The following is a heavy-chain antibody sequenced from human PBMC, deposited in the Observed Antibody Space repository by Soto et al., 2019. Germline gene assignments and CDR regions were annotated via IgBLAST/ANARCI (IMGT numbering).Heavy chain of an antibody. CDR3: ARDLRREPHYYYYGMDV. D-gene: IGHD1-26*01. V-gene: IGHV3-53*01. Sequence: GGSLRLSCAASGFTVSSHYMSWVRQAPGKGLEWVSVIYSGGSTYYADSVKGRFTISRDNSKNTLFLQMDSLRAEDTAAYYCARDLRREPHYYYYGMDVWGQGTTVTVSS. CDR1: GFTVSSHY. J-gene: IGHJ6*02. CDR2: IYSGGST.